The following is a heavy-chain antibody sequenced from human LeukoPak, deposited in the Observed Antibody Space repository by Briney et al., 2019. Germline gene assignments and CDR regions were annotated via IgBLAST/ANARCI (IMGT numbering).Heavy chain of an antibody. J-gene: IGHJ4*02. CDR1: GGSFSGYY. D-gene: IGHD3-10*01. CDR2: INHSGST. CDR3: ARFPYYYGPYYFDY. V-gene: IGHV4-34*01. Sequence: PSETLSLTCAVYGGSFSGYYWSWIRQPPGKGLEWIGEINHSGSTNYNPSLKSRVTISVATSKNQFSLKLSSVTAADTAVYYCARFPYYYGPYYFDYWGQGTLVTVSS.